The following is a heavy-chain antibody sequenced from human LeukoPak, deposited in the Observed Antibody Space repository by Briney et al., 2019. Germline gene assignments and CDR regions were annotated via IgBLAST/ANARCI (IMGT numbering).Heavy chain of an antibody. CDR2: INHSGST. V-gene: IGHV4-34*01. CDR1: GGSFSGYY. CDR3: ARAQYSYGYNDY. Sequence: KPSETLSLTCAVYGGSFSGYYWSWIRQPPGKGLEWIGEINHSGSTNYNPSLKSRVTISVDTSKNQFSLKLSSVTAADTAVYYCARAQYSYGYNDYWGQGTLVTVSS. D-gene: IGHD5-18*01. J-gene: IGHJ4*02.